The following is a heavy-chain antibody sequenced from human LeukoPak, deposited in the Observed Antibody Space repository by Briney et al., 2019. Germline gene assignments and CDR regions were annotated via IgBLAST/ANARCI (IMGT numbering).Heavy chain of an antibody. V-gene: IGHV1-69*04. J-gene: IGHJ4*02. CDR1: GGTFSSYA. CDR3: ARDMGYCGGDCYSPFDY. D-gene: IGHD2-21*02. Sequence: SVKVSCKASGGTFSSYAISWVRQAPGQGLEWMGRIIPILGIANYAQKFQGRVTITADKSTSTAYMELSSLRSEDTAVYYCARDMGYCGGDCYSPFDYWGQGTLVTVSS. CDR2: IIPILGIA.